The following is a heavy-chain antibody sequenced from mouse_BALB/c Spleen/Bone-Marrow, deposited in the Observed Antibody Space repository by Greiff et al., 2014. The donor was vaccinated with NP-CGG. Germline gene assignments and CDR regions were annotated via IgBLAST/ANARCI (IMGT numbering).Heavy chain of an antibody. CDR1: GFSLTSYG. J-gene: IGHJ1*01. D-gene: IGHD4-1*01. CDR2: IWAGGST. Sequence: QVQLQQSGPGLVAPSQSLSITCIVSGFSLTSYGVHWVRQPPGKGLEWLGVIWAGGSTNYNSALMSRLSISKDNSKSQVFLKMNSLQTDDTAMYYCARVTGTDWYFDVWGAGTTVTVSS. CDR3: ARVTGTDWYFDV. V-gene: IGHV2-9*02.